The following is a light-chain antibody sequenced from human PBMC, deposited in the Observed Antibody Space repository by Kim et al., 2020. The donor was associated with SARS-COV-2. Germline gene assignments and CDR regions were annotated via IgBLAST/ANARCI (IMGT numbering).Light chain of an antibody. CDR2: DVS. V-gene: IGLV2-14*04. CDR3: SSYTSSSTLV. J-gene: IGLJ3*02. Sequence: GQSFTLSCTGTSSDVGGYNYVSWYQQHPGKAPKLMIYDVSKRPSGVSNRFSGSKSGNTASLTISGLQAEDEAAYYCSSYTSSSTLVFGGGTQLTVL. CDR1: SSDVGGYNY.